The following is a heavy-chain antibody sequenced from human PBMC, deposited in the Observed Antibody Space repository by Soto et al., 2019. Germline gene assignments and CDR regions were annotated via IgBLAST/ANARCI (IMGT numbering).Heavy chain of an antibody. V-gene: IGHV3-74*01. CDR2: INSGGGYT. CDR1: GFTLRNVW. CDR3: ISDVFGEVHY. D-gene: IGHD3-3*01. Sequence: VQLQQSGGGLVHPGGSLRLSCTASGFTLRNVWMHWVRQAAGEGLVWVSRINSGGGYTAYADTVKGRFTISRDNAKNMIYLQMNSRRAEDTAIYSCISDVFGEVHYWGQGTRVTVSS. J-gene: IGHJ4*02.